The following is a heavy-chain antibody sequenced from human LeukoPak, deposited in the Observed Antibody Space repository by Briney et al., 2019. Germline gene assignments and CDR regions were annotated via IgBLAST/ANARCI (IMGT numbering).Heavy chain of an antibody. CDR3: AKEGGLGGSGSYWEYYYYYYGMDV. V-gene: IGHV3-23*01. CDR2: ISGSGGST. J-gene: IGHJ6*02. D-gene: IGHD3-10*01. Sequence: GGSLRLSCAASGFTFSSYAMSWVRQAPGKGLEWVSAISGSGGSTYYADPVKGRFTISRDNSKNTLYLQMNSLRAEDTAVYYCAKEGGLGGSGSYWEYYYYYYGMDVWGQGTTVTVSS. CDR1: GFTFSSYA.